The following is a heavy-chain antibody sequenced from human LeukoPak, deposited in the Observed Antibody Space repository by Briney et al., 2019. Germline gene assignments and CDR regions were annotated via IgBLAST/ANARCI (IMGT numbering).Heavy chain of an antibody. V-gene: IGHV3-23*01. Sequence: GGSLRLSCAASGFTFNTYAMTWVRQAPGKGLEWVSSVSGSGRNTFYPDSVEGRFTISRDNSKNTVYLQMNSLRADDTAVYYCAKDRYYYGMDVWGQGTTVTVSS. CDR3: AKDRYYYGMDV. CDR2: VSGSGRNT. J-gene: IGHJ6*02. CDR1: GFTFNTYA.